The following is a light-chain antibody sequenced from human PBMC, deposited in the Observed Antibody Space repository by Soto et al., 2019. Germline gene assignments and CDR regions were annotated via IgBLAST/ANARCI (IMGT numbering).Light chain of an antibody. CDR1: SSDVGSYNL. CDR3: CSYAVSTSSA. J-gene: IGLJ1*01. Sequence: QSALTQPASVSGSPGQSITISCTGTSSDVGSYNLVSWYQQHPGKAPKLMIYEVSKRPSGVSNRFSGSKSGNTASLTISGLQVEDEVNFYRCSYAVSTSSAFGRGPKATVL. CDR2: EVS. V-gene: IGLV2-23*02.